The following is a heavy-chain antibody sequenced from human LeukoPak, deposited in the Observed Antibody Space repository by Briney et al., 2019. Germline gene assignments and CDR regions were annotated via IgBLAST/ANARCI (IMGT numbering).Heavy chain of an antibody. V-gene: IGHV4-34*01. J-gene: IGHJ3*02. CDR2: INHSGST. Sequence: SETLSPTCAVYGGSFSGYYWSWIRQPPGKGLEWIGEINHSGSTNYNPSLKSRVTISVDTSKNQFSLKLSSVTAADTAVYYCASSPYDAFDIWGQGTMVTVSS. CDR1: GGSFSGYY. CDR3: ASSPYDAFDI.